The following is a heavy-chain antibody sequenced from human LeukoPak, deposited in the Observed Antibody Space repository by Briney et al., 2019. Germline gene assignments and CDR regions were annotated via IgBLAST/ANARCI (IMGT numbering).Heavy chain of an antibody. D-gene: IGHD3-3*01. J-gene: IGHJ3*02. V-gene: IGHV4-61*02. CDR2: LYTSGST. CDR3: ARTYYDFWSGYYTGPGDAFDI. CDR1: GGSISSGSYY. Sequence: PSQTLSLTCTVSGGSISSGSYYWSWIRQPAGKGLEWIGRLYTSGSTNYNPSLKSRVTISVDTSKNQFSLKLSSVTAADTAVYYCARTYYDFWSGYYTGPGDAFDIWGQGTMVTVSS.